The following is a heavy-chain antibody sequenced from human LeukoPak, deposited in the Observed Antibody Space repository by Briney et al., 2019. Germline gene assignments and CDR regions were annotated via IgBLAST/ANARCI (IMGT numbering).Heavy chain of an antibody. CDR3: AGTELGYCTVTGCPLES. J-gene: IGHJ4*02. D-gene: IGHD2-8*02. V-gene: IGHV4-59*01. CDR1: GASLSSYF. Sequence: SETLSLTCNVSGASLSSYFWSWIRQPPGKGLEWIGYIYYDGYPNYSPSLRSRVTISVEKSKSQFSLNLRSVTAADTALYFCAGTELGYCTVTGCPLESWGQGTLVTVSS. CDR2: IYYDGYP.